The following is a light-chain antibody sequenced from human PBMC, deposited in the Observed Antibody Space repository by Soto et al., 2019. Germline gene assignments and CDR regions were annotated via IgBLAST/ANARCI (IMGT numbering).Light chain of an antibody. J-gene: IGKJ5*01. CDR2: AAS. V-gene: IGKV1-8*01. CDR1: QGISSY. CDR3: QQYYSYFIT. Sequence: AIRITQSPSSLSASTGDRVTITCRASQGISSYLAWYQQKPGKAPKLLIYAASTLQSGVPSRFSGSGSGTDFTLTISCLQSEDFATYYCQQYYSYFITFGQGTRLEI.